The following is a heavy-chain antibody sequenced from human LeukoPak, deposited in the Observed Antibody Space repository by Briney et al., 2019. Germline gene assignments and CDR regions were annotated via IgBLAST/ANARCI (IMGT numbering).Heavy chain of an antibody. CDR1: GGPIISGGYY. V-gene: IGHV4-31*03. J-gene: IGHJ5*02. Sequence: SETLSITCTVSGGPIISGGYYWSWIRQHPGKGLEWIGYIYYSGSTYYNPSLKSRVTISVDTSKNQFSLKLSSVTAADTAVYYCARGMVAVADTNWFDPWGQGTLVTVSS. CDR3: ARGMVAVADTNWFDP. D-gene: IGHD6-19*01. CDR2: IYYSGST.